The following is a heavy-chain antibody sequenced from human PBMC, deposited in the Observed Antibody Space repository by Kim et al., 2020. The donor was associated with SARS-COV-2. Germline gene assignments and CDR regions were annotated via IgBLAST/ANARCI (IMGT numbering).Heavy chain of an antibody. D-gene: IGHD7-27*01. V-gene: IGHV3-30*02. J-gene: IGHJ4*02. CDR3: AKGGLTRFDY. CDR2: NK. Sequence: NKYYADSVKGRFTISRDNSKNTLYLQMNSLRAEDTAVYYCAKGGLTRFDYWGQGTLVTVSS.